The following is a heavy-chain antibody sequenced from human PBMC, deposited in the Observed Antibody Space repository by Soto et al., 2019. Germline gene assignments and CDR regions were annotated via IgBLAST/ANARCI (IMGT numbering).Heavy chain of an antibody. V-gene: IGHV3-21*01. Sequence: PGGSLRLSCAASGFTFSSYSMNWVRQAPGKGLEWVSSISSSSSYIYYADSVKGRFTISRDNAKNSLYLQMNSLRAEDTAVYYWVRVIAVAGYYFDYWGQGTLVTVYS. CDR3: VRVIAVAGYYFDY. CDR1: GFTFSSYS. D-gene: IGHD6-19*01. J-gene: IGHJ4*02. CDR2: ISSSSSYI.